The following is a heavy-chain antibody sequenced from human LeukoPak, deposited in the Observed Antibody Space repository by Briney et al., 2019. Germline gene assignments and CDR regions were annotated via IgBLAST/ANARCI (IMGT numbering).Heavy chain of an antibody. CDR1: GGSISSYY. Sequence: SETLSLTCTVSGGSISSYYWSWIRQPPGKGLEWTGYIYYSGSTNYNPSLKSRVTISVDTSKNQFSLKLSSVTAADTAVYYCARSQPYCSSTSCYVGAFDIWGQGTMVTVSS. CDR3: ARSQPYCSSTSCYVGAFDI. D-gene: IGHD2-2*01. V-gene: IGHV4-59*01. CDR2: IYYSGST. J-gene: IGHJ3*02.